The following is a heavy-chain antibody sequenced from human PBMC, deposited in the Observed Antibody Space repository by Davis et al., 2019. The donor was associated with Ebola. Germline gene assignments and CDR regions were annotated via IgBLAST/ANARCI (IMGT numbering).Heavy chain of an antibody. CDR1: GDSISSGNFY. D-gene: IGHD2-15*01. CDR3: ARDPCSPTSCYNPPY. CDR2: ISDSGIT. Sequence: MPSETLSLTCTVSGDSISSGNFYWSWIRQHPGKGLEWIVYISDSGITDYNPPLKSRIRMSVDTSKNPFSLMLNSVTAADTAVYYCARDPCSPTSCYNPPYWGQGTLVTVSS. V-gene: IGHV4-31*03. J-gene: IGHJ4*02.